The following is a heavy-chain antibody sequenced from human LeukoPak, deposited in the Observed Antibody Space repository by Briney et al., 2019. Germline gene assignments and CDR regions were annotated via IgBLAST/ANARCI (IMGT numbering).Heavy chain of an antibody. CDR3: ARGVYGLGRAFDI. J-gene: IGHJ3*02. CDR1: GGSISTSSYY. Sequence: SETLSLTCTVSGGSISTSSYYWGWIRQPPGKGLEWIGSIYYSGSTYYNPSLKSRVTISLDTSKNQFSLKLSSVTAADTAVYSCARGVYGLGRAFDIWGQGTMVAVSS. CDR2: IYYSGST. D-gene: IGHD4-17*01. V-gene: IGHV4-39*07.